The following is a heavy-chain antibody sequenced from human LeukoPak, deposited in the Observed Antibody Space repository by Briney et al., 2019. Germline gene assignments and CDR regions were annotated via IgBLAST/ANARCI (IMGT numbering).Heavy chain of an antibody. J-gene: IGHJ6*02. V-gene: IGHV4-34*01. CDR3: ARRTGTYYYGMDV. CDR2: INHSGST. D-gene: IGHD1-1*01. CDR1: GGSFSGYY. Sequence: SETLSLTCAVYGGSFSGYYWSWIRQPPGKGLEWIGEINHSGSTNYNPSLKSRVTISVDTSKNQFSLKLSSVTAADTAVYYCARRTGTYYYGMDVWGQGTTVTVSS.